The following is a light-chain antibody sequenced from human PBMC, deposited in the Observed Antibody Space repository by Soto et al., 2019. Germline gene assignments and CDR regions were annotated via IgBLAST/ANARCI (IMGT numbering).Light chain of an antibody. CDR1: QSVSSN. Sequence: DIVMTQSPATLSVSPGERATLSCRASQSVSSNLAWYQQKPGQAPRLLIYGASTRAAGIPARFSGSGSGTEFTLTISSLQSEDFAVYYCQQYGTSPITFGQGTRLEIK. CDR2: GAS. J-gene: IGKJ5*01. CDR3: QQYGTSPIT. V-gene: IGKV3-15*01.